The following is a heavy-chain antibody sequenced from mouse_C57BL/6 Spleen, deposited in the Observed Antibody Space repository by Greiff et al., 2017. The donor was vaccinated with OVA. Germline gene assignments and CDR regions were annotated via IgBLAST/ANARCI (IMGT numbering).Heavy chain of an antibody. V-gene: IGHV1-55*01. D-gene: IGHD1-1*01. J-gene: IGHJ2*01. CDR2: IYPGSGST. CDR1: GYTFTSYW. CDR3: AAYYYGSSPYYFDY. Sequence: VQLQQPGAELVKPGASVKMSCKASGYTFTSYWITWVKQRPGQGLEWIGDIYPGSGSTNYNEKFKSKATLTVDTSSSTAYMQLSSLTSEDSAVYYCAAYYYGSSPYYFDYWGQGTTLTVSS.